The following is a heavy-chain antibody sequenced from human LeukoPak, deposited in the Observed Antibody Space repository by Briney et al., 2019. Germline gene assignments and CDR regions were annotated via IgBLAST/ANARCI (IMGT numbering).Heavy chain of an antibody. CDR2: IYTRGST. J-gene: IGHJ4*02. V-gene: IGHV4-4*07. CDR3: ARASVSNYYASGPGDY. Sequence: SETLSLTWTVAGGSLSRDYGGWVRQPAGEGLEWIGRIYTRGSTNYNPSLKRRVTISVDTSTTQFSLNLSSVTAAATAVYYCARASVSNYYASGPGDYWGQGTLVTVSS. D-gene: IGHD3-10*01. CDR1: GGSLSRDY.